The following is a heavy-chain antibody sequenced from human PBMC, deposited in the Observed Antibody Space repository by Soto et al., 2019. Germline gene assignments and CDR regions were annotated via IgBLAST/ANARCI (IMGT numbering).Heavy chain of an antibody. J-gene: IGHJ6*02. V-gene: IGHV3-53*01. D-gene: IGHD3-10*01. CDR1: GFTVSSNY. Sequence: HPGGSLRLSCAASGFTVSSNYMSWVRQAPGKGLEWVSVIYSGGSTYYADSVKGRFTISRDNSKNTLYLQMNSLRAEDTAVYYCATRHITMVRGVIIEDYYGMDVWGQGTTVTVSS. CDR2: IYSGGST. CDR3: ATRHITMVRGVIIEDYYGMDV.